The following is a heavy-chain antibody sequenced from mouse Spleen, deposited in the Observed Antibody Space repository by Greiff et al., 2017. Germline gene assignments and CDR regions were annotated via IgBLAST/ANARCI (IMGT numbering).Heavy chain of an antibody. V-gene: IGHV3-6*02. CDR1: GYSITSGYY. D-gene: IGHD3-3*01. Sequence: EVQLQESGPGLVKPSQSLSLTCSVTGYSITSGYYWNWIRQFPGNKLEWMGYISYDGSNNYNPSLKNRISITRDTSKNQFFLKLNSVTTEDTATYYCARDPLLTGRPKARGAMDYWGQGTSVTVSS. CDR3: ARDPLLTGRPKARGAMDY. CDR2: ISYDGSN. J-gene: IGHJ4*01.